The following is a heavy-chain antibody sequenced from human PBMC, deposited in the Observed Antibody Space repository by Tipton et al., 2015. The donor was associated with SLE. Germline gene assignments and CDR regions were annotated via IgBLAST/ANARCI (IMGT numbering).Heavy chain of an antibody. CDR3: ARSSENYGMDV. D-gene: IGHD6-6*01. V-gene: IGHV3-64D*06. Sequence: SLRLSCSASGFTFSGYAMHWVRQAPGKGLEYVSAISSNGGSSYYADSVKGRFTISRDNSKNTLYLQMSSLRAEDAAAYYCARSSENYGMDVWGQGTTVTVSS. CDR2: ISSNGGSS. CDR1: GFTFSGYA. J-gene: IGHJ6*02.